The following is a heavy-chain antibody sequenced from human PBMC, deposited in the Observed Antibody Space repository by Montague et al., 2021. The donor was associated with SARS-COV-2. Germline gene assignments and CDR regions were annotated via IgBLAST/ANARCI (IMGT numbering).Heavy chain of an antibody. D-gene: IGHD3-22*01. CDR1: GFTFSSYD. J-gene: IGHJ4*02. CDR2: IGTAGDP. V-gene: IGHV3-13*05. CDR3: ARGILDSSGYYFDY. Sequence: SLRLSCAASGFTFSSYDMHWVRQATGKGLEWVSAIGTAGDPYYPGSVKGRFTISRENAKNSLYLQMNGLRAGDTAVYYCARGILDSSGYYFDYWGQGTLVTVSS.